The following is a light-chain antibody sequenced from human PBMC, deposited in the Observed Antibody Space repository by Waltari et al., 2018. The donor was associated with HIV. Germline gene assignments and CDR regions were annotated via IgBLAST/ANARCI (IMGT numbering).Light chain of an antibody. CDR1: RGHRTSI. CDR3: ETWDTDVRV. Sequence: QPVLTQSSSASASLGSSVKLTCTLSRGHRTSITAWPPQQPGKAPRSLMQLESNGNYNTGSGVPDRFSGSSSGAARYLTVSNVQSEDEADYYWETWDTDVRVFGGGTKLTV. J-gene: IGLJ3*02. CDR2: LESNGNY. V-gene: IGLV4-60*03.